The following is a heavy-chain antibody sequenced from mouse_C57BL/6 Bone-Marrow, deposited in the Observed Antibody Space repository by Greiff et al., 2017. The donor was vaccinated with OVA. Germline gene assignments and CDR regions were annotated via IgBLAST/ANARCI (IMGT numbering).Heavy chain of an antibody. CDR1: GYSFTGYY. J-gene: IGHJ2*01. CDR3: AIITTRGWYVDD. CDR2: LNPSTGGT. V-gene: IGHV1-42*01. Sequence: VQLQQSGPELVKPGASVKISCKASGYSFTGYYMNWVKQSPEKSLEWIGELNPSTGGTTYNQQFKAQATLTVDKSSSTASMQLKSLTSEDYAVYYCAIITTRGWYVDDWGQGTTLTVSS. D-gene: IGHD1-3*01.